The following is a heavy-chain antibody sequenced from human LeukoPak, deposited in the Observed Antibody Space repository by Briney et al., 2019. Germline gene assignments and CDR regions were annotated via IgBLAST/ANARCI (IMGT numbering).Heavy chain of an antibody. Sequence: PSETLSLTCTVSGDSSSSNFYFWGWIRQPPGKGLEWIGSIFYRGNTYYNPALNSRVTMSVDTSQRQFSLELTSVTAADTAVYYCARRVVVFAGSQDEFWGKGTAVTIFS. CDR1: GDSSSSNFYF. D-gene: IGHD2-21*01. J-gene: IGHJ6*04. CDR3: ARRVVVFAGSQDEF. CDR2: IFYRGNT. V-gene: IGHV4-39*01.